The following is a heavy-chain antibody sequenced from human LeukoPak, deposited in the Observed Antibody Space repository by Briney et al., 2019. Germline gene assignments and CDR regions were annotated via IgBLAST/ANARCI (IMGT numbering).Heavy chain of an antibody. Sequence: PSETLSLICTVSGGSISSYYWSWIRQPPGKGLEWIGYFDYSGSTNYNPSPESRVTISVDTSENQFSLKLSSVTAADTAVYYCARGVSLDYWGQGTLVTVSS. CDR2: FDYSGST. J-gene: IGHJ4*02. D-gene: IGHD6-13*01. CDR1: GGSISSYY. V-gene: IGHV4-59*12. CDR3: ARGVSLDY.